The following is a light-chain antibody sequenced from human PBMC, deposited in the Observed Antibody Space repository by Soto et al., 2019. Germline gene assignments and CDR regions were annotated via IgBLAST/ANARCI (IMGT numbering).Light chain of an antibody. CDR3: QKYNNWLPWT. CDR1: QSVSSN. J-gene: IGKJ1*01. CDR2: GAS. V-gene: IGKV3-15*01. Sequence: EIVMTQSPATLSVSPGERATLSCRASQSVSSNLAWYQQKPGQAPRLLIYGASTRATGIPARFSSSESGTEFTLSVNTLQYEDFAVYYCQKYNNWLPWTFGKGTKVEIK.